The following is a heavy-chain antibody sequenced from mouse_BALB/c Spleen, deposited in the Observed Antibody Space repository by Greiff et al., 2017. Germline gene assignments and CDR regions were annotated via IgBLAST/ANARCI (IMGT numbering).Heavy chain of an antibody. CDR3: ARYGSSYCWYFDV. V-gene: IGHV3-8*02. D-gene: IGHD1-1*01. CDR1: GDSITSGY. J-gene: IGHJ1*01. Sequence: VQLKESGPSLVKPSQTLSLTCSVTGDSITSGYWNWIRKFPGNKLEYMGYISYSGSTYYNPSLKSRISITRDTSKNQYYLQLNSVTTEDTATYYCARYGSSYCWYFDVWGAGTTVTVSS. CDR2: ISYSGST.